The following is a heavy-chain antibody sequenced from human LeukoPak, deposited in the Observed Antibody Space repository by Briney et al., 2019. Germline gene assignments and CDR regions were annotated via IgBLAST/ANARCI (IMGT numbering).Heavy chain of an antibody. D-gene: IGHD5-24*01. CDR2: IIPIFGTA. CDR3: AREFREDAFDI. Sequence: SVKVSCKASGGTFSSYAISWVRQAPGQGLEWMGGIIPIFGTANYAQKFQGRVTITADKSTSTAYMELSSLRSDDTAVYYCAREFREDAFDIWGQGTMVTVSS. V-gene: IGHV1-69*06. J-gene: IGHJ3*02. CDR1: GGTFSSYA.